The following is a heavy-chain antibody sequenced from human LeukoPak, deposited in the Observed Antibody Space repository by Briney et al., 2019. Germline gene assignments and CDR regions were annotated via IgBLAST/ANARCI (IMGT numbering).Heavy chain of an antibody. D-gene: IGHD3-16*01. CDR2: ISGSGGSA. CDR1: GFSYSTYA. J-gene: IGHJ4*02. CDR3: AKGDYDYVWGSPPSFDY. V-gene: IGHV3-23*01. Sequence: PGGSLRLSCAASGFSYSTYAMSWVRQTPGKELEWVSTISGSGGSAYYADSVKGRFIISRDTSKNTQYLQMNRLRAEDTAVYYCAKGDYDYVWGSPPSFDYWGQGTLVTVSS.